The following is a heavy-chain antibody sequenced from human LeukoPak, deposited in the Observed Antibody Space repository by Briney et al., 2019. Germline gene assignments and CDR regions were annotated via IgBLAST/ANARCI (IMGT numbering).Heavy chain of an antibody. D-gene: IGHD1-26*01. CDR1: GFTFSNYW. CDR2: IKQDGSEK. V-gene: IGHV3-7*01. CDR3: TRDTGGIGSYPDY. Sequence: PGGSLRLSCAASGFTFSNYWMTWVRQTPGKGLEWVANIKQDGSEKYFWDSVKGRFTISRDNAKNSVYLQMNSSRVEDTGVYYCTRDTGGIGSYPDYWGQGTLVTVSS. J-gene: IGHJ4*02.